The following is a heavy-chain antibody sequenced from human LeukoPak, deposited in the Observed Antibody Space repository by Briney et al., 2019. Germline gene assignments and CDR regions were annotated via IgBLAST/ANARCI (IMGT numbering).Heavy chain of an antibody. CDR3: ARARYREDSYGYAGGFYYMDV. D-gene: IGHD5-18*01. V-gene: IGHV4-61*01. Sequence: SETLSLTCTVSVYSITSGSYWGWIRQPPGKGLEWIGYISYSGSSNSHPSLKSRVTISVDMSQTQVYLELSSVTAADTAVYYCARARYREDSYGYAGGFYYMDVWGKGTTVTVSS. CDR1: VYSITSGSY. J-gene: IGHJ6*03. CDR2: ISYSGSS.